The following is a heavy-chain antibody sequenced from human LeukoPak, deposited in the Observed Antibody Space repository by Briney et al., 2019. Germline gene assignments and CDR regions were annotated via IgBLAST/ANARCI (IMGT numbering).Heavy chain of an antibody. D-gene: IGHD3-3*01. Sequence: ASVKVSCTASGYTFTSYAMHWVRQAPGQRLEWMGWINAGNGNTKYSQKFQGRVTMTRDTSISTAYMELSRLRSDDTAVYYCAREENYDFWSGFDPWGQGTLVTVSS. CDR1: GYTFTSYA. V-gene: IGHV1-3*01. CDR2: INAGNGNT. CDR3: AREENYDFWSGFDP. J-gene: IGHJ5*02.